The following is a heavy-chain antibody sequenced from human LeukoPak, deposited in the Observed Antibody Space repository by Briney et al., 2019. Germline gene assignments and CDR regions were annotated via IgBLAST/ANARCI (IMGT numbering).Heavy chain of an antibody. CDR2: IIPIFGTA. D-gene: IGHD6-19*01. V-gene: IGHV1-69*06. CDR3: AREGSGWYVPSYMDV. Sequence: SVKVSCKASGGTFSSYAISWVRQAPEQGLEWMGRIIPIFGTANYAQKFQGRVTITADKSTSTAYMELSSLRSEDAAVYYCAREGSGWYVPSYMDVWGKGTTVTVSS. J-gene: IGHJ6*03. CDR1: GGTFSSYA.